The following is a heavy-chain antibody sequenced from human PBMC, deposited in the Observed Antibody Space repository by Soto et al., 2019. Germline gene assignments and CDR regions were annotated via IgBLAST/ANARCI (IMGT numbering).Heavy chain of an antibody. CDR3: VRDRDLAIVDPNSGYYGMDV. J-gene: IGHJ6*02. V-gene: IGHV1-18*01. Sequence: RASVKVSCKASGYTFTSYGISWVRQAPGKGLEWMGWISAYNGNTNYAQKLQGRVTMTTDTSTSTAYMELRSLRSDDTAVYYCVRDRDLAIVDPNSGYYGMDVWGQGTKVTVSS. CDR1: GYTFTSYG. CDR2: ISAYNGNT. D-gene: IGHD5-12*01.